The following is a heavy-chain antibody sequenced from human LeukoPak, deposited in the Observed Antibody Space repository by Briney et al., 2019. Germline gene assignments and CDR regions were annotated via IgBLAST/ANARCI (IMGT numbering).Heavy chain of an antibody. J-gene: IGHJ4*02. CDR3: AKDRDAGSGHAPFDY. V-gene: IGHV3-30*18. D-gene: IGHD3-10*01. Sequence: GGSLRLSCAASGFTFRSYGMHWVRQAPGKGLEWVAVISYDGSNKYYADSVKGRFTISRDNSKNTPYLQMNSLRAEDTAVYYCAKDRDAGSGHAPFDYWGQGTLVTVSS. CDR2: ISYDGSNK. CDR1: GFTFRSYG.